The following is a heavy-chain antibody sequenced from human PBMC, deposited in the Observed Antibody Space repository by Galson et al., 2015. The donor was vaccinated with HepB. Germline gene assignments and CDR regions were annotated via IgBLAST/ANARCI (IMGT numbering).Heavy chain of an antibody. Sequence: SETLSLTCAVSGGSISSSNWWSWVRQPPGKGLEWIGEIYHSGSTNYNPSLKSRVTISVDKSKNQSSLKLSSVTAADTAVYYCARVRYSSHYYYYGMDVWGQGTTVTVSS. V-gene: IGHV4-4*02. CDR2: IYHSGST. CDR1: GGSISSSNW. D-gene: IGHD6-13*01. J-gene: IGHJ6*02. CDR3: ARVRYSSHYYYYGMDV.